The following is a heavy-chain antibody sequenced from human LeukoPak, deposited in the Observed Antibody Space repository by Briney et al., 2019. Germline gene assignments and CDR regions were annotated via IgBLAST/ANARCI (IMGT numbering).Heavy chain of an antibody. J-gene: IGHJ4*02. D-gene: IGHD3-22*01. CDR1: GFTVSSNY. Sequence: GGSLRLSCAASGFTVSSNYMNWVRQAPGKGLEWVSAISGSGGSTYYADSVKGRFTISRDNSKNTLYLQMNSLRVEDTAIYYCTRSGYRHPYHFDSWGQGTLVTVSS. CDR3: TRSGYRHPYHFDS. V-gene: IGHV3-23*01. CDR2: ISGSGGST.